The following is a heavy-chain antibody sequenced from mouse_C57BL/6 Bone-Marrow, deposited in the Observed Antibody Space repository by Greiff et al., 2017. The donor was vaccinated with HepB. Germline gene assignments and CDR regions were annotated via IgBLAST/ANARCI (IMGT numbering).Heavy chain of an antibody. CDR3: ARHDGGYAMDY. V-gene: IGHV5-15*01. CDR1: GFTFSDYG. J-gene: IGHJ4*01. D-gene: IGHD2-3*01. Sequence: EVMLVESGGGLVQPGGSLKLSCAASGFTFSDYGMAWVRQAPRKGPEWVAFLSNLAYSIYSADTVTGRFTISRENAKNPLYLEMSSLRSEDTAMYYCARHDGGYAMDYWGQGTSVTVSS. CDR2: LSNLAYSI.